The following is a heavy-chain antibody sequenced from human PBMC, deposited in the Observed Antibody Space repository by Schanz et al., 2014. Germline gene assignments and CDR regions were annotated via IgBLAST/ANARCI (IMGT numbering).Heavy chain of an antibody. D-gene: IGHD3-16*01. CDR3: ARARGWGAPYYYGMDA. V-gene: IGHV3-66*01. CDR1: GFTVSSNY. Sequence: EVQLVESGGGVVQPGGSLRLSCAASGFTVSSNYMSWVRQAPGKGLEWVSFIYGGSTYYTDSVKGRFTISRDNSKNTLYLQMNSLRAEDTAVYYCARARGWGAPYYYGMDAWGQGTTVTVSS. CDR2: IYGGST. J-gene: IGHJ6*02.